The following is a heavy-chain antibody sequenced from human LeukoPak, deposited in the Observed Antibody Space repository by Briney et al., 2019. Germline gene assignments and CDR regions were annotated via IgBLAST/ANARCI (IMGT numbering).Heavy chain of an antibody. Sequence: PETLSLTCAVYGGSFSGYYWSWIRQPPGKGLEWIGEINHSGSTNYNPSLKSRVTMSLDTSKNQFSLKLSSVTAADTAVYYCARGVTYYDILTGYNQPLYYFDYWGQGTLVTVSS. V-gene: IGHV4-34*01. CDR3: ARGVTYYDILTGYNQPLYYFDY. CDR2: INHSGST. CDR1: GGSFSGYY. J-gene: IGHJ4*02. D-gene: IGHD3-9*01.